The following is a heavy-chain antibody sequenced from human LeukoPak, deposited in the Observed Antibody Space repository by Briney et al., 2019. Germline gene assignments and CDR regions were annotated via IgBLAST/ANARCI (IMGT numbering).Heavy chain of an antibody. J-gene: IGHJ6*02. D-gene: IGHD4-17*01. CDR2: IYYSGST. CDR3: ARSSPGDFLAVTNYYYYYGMDV. V-gene: IGHV4-59*01. CDR1: GGSISSYY. Sequence: SETLSLTCTVSGGSISSYYWSWIRQPPGKGLEWIGYIYYSGSTNYNPSLKSRVTISVDTSKNQFSLKLSSVTAADTAVYYCARSSPGDFLAVTNYYYYYGMDVWGQGTTVTVSS.